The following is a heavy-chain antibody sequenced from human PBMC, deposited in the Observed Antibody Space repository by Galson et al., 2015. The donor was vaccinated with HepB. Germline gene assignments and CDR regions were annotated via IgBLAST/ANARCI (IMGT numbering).Heavy chain of an antibody. Sequence: SLRLSCASSGFSFSNYAIHWVRQAPGKGLEWMAVISYDGSFRYYSDSVKGRFTVSRDPSRSILYLQMNSLRVDDTAVYYCAKGGPGRTGMMITRSLGFDPGAKGPRV. CDR2: ISYDGSFR. CDR3: AKGGPGRTGMMITRSLGFDP. J-gene: IGHJ5*02. D-gene: IGHD3-16*01. V-gene: IGHV3-30*18. CDR1: GFSFSNYA.